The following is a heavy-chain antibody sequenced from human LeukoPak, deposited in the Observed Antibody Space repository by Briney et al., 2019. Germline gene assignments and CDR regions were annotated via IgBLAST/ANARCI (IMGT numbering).Heavy chain of an antibody. CDR2: ISSSGSTI. V-gene: IGHV3-11*04. CDR1: GFTFSDYY. J-gene: IGHJ4*02. CDR3: ARDLYDIWTGWISPGDY. D-gene: IGHD3-9*01. Sequence: GGSLRLSCAASGFTFSDYYMSWIRQAPGKGLEWVSYISSSGSTIYYADSVKGRFTISRDNAKNSLYLQMNSLRAEDTAMYYCARDLYDIWTGWISPGDYWGQGTLVTVSS.